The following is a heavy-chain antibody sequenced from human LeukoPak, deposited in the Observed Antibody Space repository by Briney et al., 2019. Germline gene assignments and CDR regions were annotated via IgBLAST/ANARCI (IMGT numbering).Heavy chain of an antibody. CDR1: GFTVSSNY. CDR2: IYSGGST. J-gene: IGHJ4*02. Sequence: GGSLRLSCAASGFTVSSNYMSWVRQAPGKGLEWVSVIYSGGSTYFADSVKGRFTLSRDNSKNTLYLQMNSLRAEDTAVYYCARDLPLRYWGQGTLVTVSS. V-gene: IGHV3-66*01. CDR3: ARDLPLRY.